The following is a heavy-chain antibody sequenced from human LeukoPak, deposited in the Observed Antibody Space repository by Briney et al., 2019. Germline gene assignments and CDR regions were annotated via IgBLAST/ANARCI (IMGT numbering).Heavy chain of an antibody. CDR2: INHSGST. J-gene: IGHJ5*02. CDR1: GGSFSGYY. V-gene: IGHV4-34*01. D-gene: IGHD3-3*01. Sequence: SETLSLTCAVYGGSFSGYYWSWIRQPPGKGLEWIGEINHSGSTNYNPPLKSRVTISVDTSKNQFSLKLSSVTAADTAVYYCARGGFAEGITIFGVVIIGNWFDPWGQGTLVTVSS. CDR3: ARGGFAEGITIFGVVIIGNWFDP.